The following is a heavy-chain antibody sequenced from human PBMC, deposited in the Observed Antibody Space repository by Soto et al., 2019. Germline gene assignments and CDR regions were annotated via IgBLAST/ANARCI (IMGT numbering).Heavy chain of an antibody. V-gene: IGHV3-48*02. CDR3: ERGGITSFGVVVY. J-gene: IGHJ4*02. D-gene: IGHD3-3*01. CDR2: ISSSSSIT. CDR1: GFTFSRYT. Sequence: EVQLVESGGGLVQPGGSLRLSCAASGFTFSRYTMNWVRQAPGKGLEWVSCISSSSSITYYADSVQGRFTISRDNAKNSPYLQMNTRRDEDAAVYYGERGGITSFGVVVYWCQGTLVTVSS.